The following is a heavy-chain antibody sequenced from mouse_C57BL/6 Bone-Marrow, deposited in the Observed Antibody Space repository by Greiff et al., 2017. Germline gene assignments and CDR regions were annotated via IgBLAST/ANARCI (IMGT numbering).Heavy chain of an antibody. CDR2: IYPGSGNT. D-gene: IGHD2-3*01. CDR1: GYTFTDYY. CDR3: ARSGWLPWFAY. Sequence: QVQLQQSGAELVRPGASVKLSCKASGYTFTDYYINWVKQRPGQGLEWIARIYPGSGNTYYNEKFKGKATLTAEKSSSTAYMQLSSLTSEDSAVYCCARSGWLPWFAYWGQGTLVTVSA. J-gene: IGHJ3*01. V-gene: IGHV1-76*01.